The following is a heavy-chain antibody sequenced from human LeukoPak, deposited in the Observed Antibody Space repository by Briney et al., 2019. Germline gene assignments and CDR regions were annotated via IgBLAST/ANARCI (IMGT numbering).Heavy chain of an antibody. CDR1: GGSISSGGFY. Sequence: PSETLSLTCTVSGGSISSGGFYWGWIRQPPGKGLEWIGYIYYSGSTNYNPSLKSRVTISVDTSKNQFSLKLSSVTAADTAVYYCARGVSYYDSSGYYNEYFQHWGQGTLVTVSS. CDR3: ARGVSYYDSSGYYNEYFQH. D-gene: IGHD3-22*01. V-gene: IGHV4-61*08. CDR2: IYYSGST. J-gene: IGHJ1*01.